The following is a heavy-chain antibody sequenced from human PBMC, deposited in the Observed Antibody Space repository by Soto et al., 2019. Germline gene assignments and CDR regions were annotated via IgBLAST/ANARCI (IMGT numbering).Heavy chain of an antibody. Sequence: GGSLRLSCAASGFTFSNAWMNWVRQAPGKGLEWVGRIKSKTDGGTTDYAAPVKGRFTISRDDSKNTLYLQMNSLKTEDTAVYYCTTDKIGTLVVVTAIQGVDAFDIWGQGTMVTVSS. V-gene: IGHV3-15*07. CDR1: GFTFSNAW. D-gene: IGHD2-21*02. CDR3: TTDKIGTLVVVTAIQGVDAFDI. CDR2: IKSKTDGGTT. J-gene: IGHJ3*02.